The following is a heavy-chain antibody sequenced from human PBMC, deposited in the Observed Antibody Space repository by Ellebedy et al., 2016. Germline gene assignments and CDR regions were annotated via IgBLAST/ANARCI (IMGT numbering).Heavy chain of an antibody. D-gene: IGHD2-2*01. J-gene: IGHJ4*02. CDR2: IKQSGGT. CDR1: GESFSPYG. CDR3: ARVLPSAMPAIDY. Sequence: SETLSLTXAVSGESFSPYGWAWIRQPPGKGLEWIGEIKQSGGTDYKPSLTSRLIITMESSKRQFSLKLTSVTAADTAMYYCARVLPSAMPAIDYWGQGTLVTVSS. V-gene: IGHV4-34*01.